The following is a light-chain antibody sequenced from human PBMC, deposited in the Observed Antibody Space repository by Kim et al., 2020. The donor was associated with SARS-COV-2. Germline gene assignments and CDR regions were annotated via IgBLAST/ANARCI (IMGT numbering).Light chain of an antibody. CDR1: NSNIGNDY. CDR2: DTN. V-gene: IGLV1-51*01. Sequence: GQRATISCAGSNSNIGNDYVSWYQQLPRTAPKLLIYDTNKRPSGIPDRFSGSKSGTSATLAITGLQTGDEADYYCGTWDISLSAWVFGGGTKLTVL. J-gene: IGLJ3*02. CDR3: GTWDISLSAWV.